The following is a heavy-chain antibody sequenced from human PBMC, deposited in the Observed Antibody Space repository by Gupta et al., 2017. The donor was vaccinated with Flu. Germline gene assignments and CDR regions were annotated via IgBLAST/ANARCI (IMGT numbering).Heavy chain of an antibody. CDR2: ISNTGGST. D-gene: IGHD6-19*01. V-gene: IGHV3-23*01. Sequence: EAQLLGSGADLVQPWGSLSLSCEVSDFSFSSAAMIWVCPVPGKGPEWVSGISNTGGSTYHADSVKGRFTISRDNSKNTLYLRMNSLRVEDTAVYYCAKGHSSAWAGFYWYFDLWGRGTLVTVSS. J-gene: IGHJ2*01. CDR3: AKGHSSAWAGFYWYFDL. CDR1: DFSFSSAA.